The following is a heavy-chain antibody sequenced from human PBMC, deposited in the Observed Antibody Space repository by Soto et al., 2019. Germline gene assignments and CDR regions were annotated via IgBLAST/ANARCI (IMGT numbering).Heavy chain of an antibody. Sequence: GASVKVSCKASGCTSTSDYTHWVRQAPGQGLEWMGIINPSGDSTRYAQKFQGRVTMTRDTSTSTVYMELSSLKSEDTAVYYCAREEGNWFDPWGQGTLVTVSS. V-gene: IGHV1-46*01. CDR3: AREEGNWFDP. CDR1: GCTSTSDY. J-gene: IGHJ5*02. CDR2: INPSGDST.